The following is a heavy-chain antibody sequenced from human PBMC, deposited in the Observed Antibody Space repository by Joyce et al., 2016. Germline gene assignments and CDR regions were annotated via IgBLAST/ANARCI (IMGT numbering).Heavy chain of an antibody. CDR1: GGPLSNYA. CDR2: IIPMVCTT. CDR3: ARGGRGANRYNWFDP. Sequence: QVQLVQSGAEVKKPGSSVKVSCEASGGPLSNYASSWVRQAPGQGLEWVGGIIPMVCTTNYAQKFQGRVAIIADKSTSTVYMELSSLRPEDTAVYYCARGGRGANRYNWFDPWGKGVLVTVSS. D-gene: IGHD3-16*01. V-gene: IGHV1-69*06. J-gene: IGHJ5*02.